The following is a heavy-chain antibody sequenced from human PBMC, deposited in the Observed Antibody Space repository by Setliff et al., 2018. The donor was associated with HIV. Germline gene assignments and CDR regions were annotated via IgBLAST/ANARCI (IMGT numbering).Heavy chain of an antibody. J-gene: IGHJ4*02. D-gene: IGHD3-22*01. CDR2: ISHSGGT. CDR3: ARHDYYDSGGFYTLYYFDY. V-gene: IGHV4-38-2*01. Sequence: LSLTCAVSNYSISSDYYWGWIRQPPGKGLEWIGSISHSGGTYYNPSLHGRVTISVDTSKNQFSLRLKSVTAADTAVYYCARHDYYDSGGFYTLYYFDYWGPGTLVTVSS. CDR1: NYSISSDYY.